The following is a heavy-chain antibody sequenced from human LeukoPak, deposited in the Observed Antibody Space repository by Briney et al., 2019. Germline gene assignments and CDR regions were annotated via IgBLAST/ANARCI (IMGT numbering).Heavy chain of an antibody. J-gene: IGHJ4*02. CDR1: GFTFSSYG. V-gene: IGHV3-23*01. Sequence: GGSLRLSCAASGFTFSSYGMHWVRQAPGKGLEWVSAISASGGRTYYADSVKGRFTISRDNSKNTLYLQMNSLRADDTAVYYRALSGYGASDYWGQGTLVTVSS. CDR3: ALSGYGASDY. CDR2: ISASGGRT. D-gene: IGHD5-12*01.